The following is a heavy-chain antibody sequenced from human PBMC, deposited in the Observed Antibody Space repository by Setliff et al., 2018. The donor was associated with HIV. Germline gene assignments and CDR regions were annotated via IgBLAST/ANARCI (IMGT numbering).Heavy chain of an antibody. CDR3: ARQLSNSLES. CDR1: GYTFTSYG. CDR2: ISGYNGWT. V-gene: IGHV1-18*01. Sequence: ASVKVSCKASGYTFTSYGVSWVRQAPGQGLEWMGSISGYNGWTKYPQKFQGRVTMTTDTSTSTAYMELSGLRSDDTAAYYCARQLSNSLESWGQGTPVTVSS. J-gene: IGHJ4*02. D-gene: IGHD1-1*01.